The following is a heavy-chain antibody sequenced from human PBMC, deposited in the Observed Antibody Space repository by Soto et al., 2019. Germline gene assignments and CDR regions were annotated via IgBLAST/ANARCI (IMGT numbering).Heavy chain of an antibody. D-gene: IGHD6-13*01. V-gene: IGHV4-34*01. Sequence: PSETLSLTCAVYGGSFSGYYWSWIRQPPGKGLEWIGEINHSGSTNYNPSLKSRVTISVDTSKNQFSLKLSSVTAADTAVYYCARGRYSSCWAGYYYGMDVWGQGTTVTVSS. CDR1: GGSFSGYY. CDR3: ARGRYSSCWAGYYYGMDV. CDR2: INHSGST. J-gene: IGHJ6*02.